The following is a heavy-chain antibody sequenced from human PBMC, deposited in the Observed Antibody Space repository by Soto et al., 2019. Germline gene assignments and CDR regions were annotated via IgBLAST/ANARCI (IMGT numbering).Heavy chain of an antibody. V-gene: IGHV4-59*01. Sequence: QVQLQESGPGLGKPSETLSLTCTVSGGSIGSYYWSWIRQPPGKGLEWIGYIYYSGSTNYNPSLKSRVTISVDTSKNQFSLKLSSVTAADTAVYYCARAWCSSTSCYAFEGNWFDPWGQGTLVTVSS. D-gene: IGHD2-2*01. J-gene: IGHJ5*02. CDR1: GGSIGSYY. CDR2: IYYSGST. CDR3: ARAWCSSTSCYAFEGNWFDP.